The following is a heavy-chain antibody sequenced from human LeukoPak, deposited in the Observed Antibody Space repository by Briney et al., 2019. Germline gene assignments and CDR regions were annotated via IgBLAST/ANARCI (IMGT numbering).Heavy chain of an antibody. Sequence: SETLSLTCAVYGGSFSGYYWSWIRQPPGKGLEWIGEINHSGSTYYNPSLKSRVTISVDTSKNQFSLKLSSVTAADTAVYYCARGDMDYWGQGTLVTVPS. V-gene: IGHV4-34*01. CDR1: GGSFSGYY. J-gene: IGHJ4*02. D-gene: IGHD3-9*01. CDR3: ARGDMDY. CDR2: INHSGST.